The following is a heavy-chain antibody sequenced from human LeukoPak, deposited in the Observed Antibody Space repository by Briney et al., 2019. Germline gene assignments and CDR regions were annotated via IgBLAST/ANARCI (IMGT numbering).Heavy chain of an antibody. CDR2: IYDSGST. Sequence: SETLSLTCAVSGDSISSDNWWSWVRQPPGKGLEWIGYIYDSGSTNYNPSLKSRVTISVDTSKNQFSLKLSSVTAADTAVYYCACLTTADAFDIWGQGTMVTVSS. J-gene: IGHJ3*02. CDR1: GDSISSDNW. CDR3: ACLTTADAFDI. D-gene: IGHD3-22*01. V-gene: IGHV4-61*01.